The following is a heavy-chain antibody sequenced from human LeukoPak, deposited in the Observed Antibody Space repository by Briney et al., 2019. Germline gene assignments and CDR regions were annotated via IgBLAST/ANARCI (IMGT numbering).Heavy chain of an antibody. J-gene: IGHJ6*03. CDR3: ARLRRYCSGGSCYSSPYYYYYMDV. CDR2: ISGSGGST. V-gene: IGHV3-23*01. D-gene: IGHD2-15*01. CDR1: GFTFSNFA. Sequence: QSGGSLRLSCSASGFTFSNFAMSWVRQAPGKGLEWVSAISGSGGSTYYADSVKGRFTISRDNSKNTVSLQMNSLRVEDTAVYYCARLRRYCSGGSCYSSPYYYYYMDVWGKGTTVTVSS.